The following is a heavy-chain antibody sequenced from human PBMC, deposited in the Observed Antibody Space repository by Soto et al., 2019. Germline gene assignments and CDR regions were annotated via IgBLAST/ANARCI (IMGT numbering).Heavy chain of an antibody. J-gene: IGHJ4*02. Sequence: QVQLVESGGGVVQPGRSLRLSCAASGFTFSSYGMHWVRQAPGKGLEWVAVISYDGSNKYYADSVKGRFTISRDNSKITLYLQMNRLRAEDTAVYYCAKEGIAAAGTPCWLGYWGQGTLVTVSS. CDR1: GFTFSSYG. CDR2: ISYDGSNK. CDR3: AKEGIAAAGTPCWLGY. D-gene: IGHD6-13*01. V-gene: IGHV3-30*18.